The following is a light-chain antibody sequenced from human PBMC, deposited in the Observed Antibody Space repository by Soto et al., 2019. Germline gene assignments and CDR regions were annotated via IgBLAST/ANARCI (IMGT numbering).Light chain of an antibody. Sequence: EIVMTQSPATLSVSPGERATLSCRASQSVSTNLAWYQQKPGQAPRLLTYGASTRPTGIPARFSGSGSGTEFTLTISSLQSEDFAVYYCQQYNNWPLFGGGTKVEIK. CDR2: GAS. V-gene: IGKV3-15*01. J-gene: IGKJ4*01. CDR1: QSVSTN. CDR3: QQYNNWPL.